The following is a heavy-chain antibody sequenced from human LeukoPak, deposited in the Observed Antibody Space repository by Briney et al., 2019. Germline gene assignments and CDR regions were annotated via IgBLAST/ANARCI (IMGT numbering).Heavy chain of an antibody. CDR3: ARGGSGSYTFDY. Sequence: SETLSLTCTVSGGSISSYYWSWIRQPPGKGLEWIGYIYYSGSTYYNPSLKSRVTISVDTSKNQFSLKLSSVTAADTAVYYCARGGSGSYTFDYWGQGTLVTASS. J-gene: IGHJ4*02. D-gene: IGHD1-26*01. CDR1: GGSISSYY. CDR2: IYYSGST. V-gene: IGHV4-59*06.